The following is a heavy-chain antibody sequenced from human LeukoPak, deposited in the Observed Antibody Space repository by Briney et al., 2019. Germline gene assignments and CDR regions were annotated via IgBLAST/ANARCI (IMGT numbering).Heavy chain of an antibody. CDR1: GGSFSGYY. V-gene: IGHV4-34*01. CDR3: ARAPLTMVRGVIPYYFDY. D-gene: IGHD3-10*01. CDR2: INHSGST. Sequence: SETLSLTCAVYGGSFSGYYWSWIRQPPGKGLEWIGEINHSGSTNYNPSLKSRVTISVDTSKNQFSLKLSSVIAADTAVYYCARAPLTMVRGVIPYYFDYWGQGTLVTVSS. J-gene: IGHJ4*02.